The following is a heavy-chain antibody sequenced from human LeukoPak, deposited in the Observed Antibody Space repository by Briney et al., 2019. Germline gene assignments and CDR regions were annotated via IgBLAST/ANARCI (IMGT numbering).Heavy chain of an antibody. J-gene: IGHJ6*03. V-gene: IGHV3-11*01. CDR2: ISRSGSTK. CDR3: ARVLRYCSGGNCYSGGLGYMDV. CDR1: GFTLSDYY. D-gene: IGHD2-15*01. Sequence: GGSLRLSCVASGFTLSDYYMRWIRQAPGKGLEWFSSISRSGSTKYYADSVKGRFTISRDNAKNSLFLQMNSLRAEDTAVYYCARVLRYCSGGNCYSGGLGYMDVWGKGTTVTISS.